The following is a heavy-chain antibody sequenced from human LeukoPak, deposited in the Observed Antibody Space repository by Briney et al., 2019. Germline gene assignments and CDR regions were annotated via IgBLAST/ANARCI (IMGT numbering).Heavy chain of an antibody. Sequence: GGSLRLSCAASGFTFSSYGMHWVRQAPGKGLEWVAFIRYDGSDKYYADSVKGRFAISRDNSKNTVYLQMNSLRTEDTAVYYCAKGEGSSWYHFDYWGQGTLVTVSS. D-gene: IGHD6-13*01. J-gene: IGHJ4*02. CDR3: AKGEGSSWYHFDY. V-gene: IGHV3-30*02. CDR1: GFTFSSYG. CDR2: IRYDGSDK.